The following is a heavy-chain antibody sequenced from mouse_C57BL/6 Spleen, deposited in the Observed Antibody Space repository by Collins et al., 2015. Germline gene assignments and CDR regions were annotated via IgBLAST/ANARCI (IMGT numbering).Heavy chain of an antibody. CDR1: GYKFTGYW. Sequence: QVQLQQSGAELMKPGASVTLSCKATGYKFTGYWIEWIKQRPGHGLEWIGEILPGSGSTNHNEKFKDLATFSADTSSKTAYMQLSSLTIEDSAIYYCTRDGRRGGYWYFDVWGTGTTVTVSS. D-gene: IGHD1-1*01. V-gene: IGHV1-9*01. CDR3: TRDGRRGGYWYFDV. J-gene: IGHJ1*03. CDR2: ILPGSGST.